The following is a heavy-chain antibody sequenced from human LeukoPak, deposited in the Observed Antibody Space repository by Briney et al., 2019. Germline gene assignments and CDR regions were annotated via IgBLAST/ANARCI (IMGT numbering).Heavy chain of an antibody. CDR2: TSAYNGNT. J-gene: IGHJ4*02. CDR1: GYTFASYG. V-gene: IGHV1-18*01. D-gene: IGHD6-13*01. CDR3: ARDRAGIAAAGSFDY. Sequence: ASVKVSCKASGYTFASYGISWVRQAPGQGLEWMGWTSAYNGNTNYAQKLQGRVTMTTDTSTSTAYMELRSQRSDDTAVYYCARDRAGIAAAGSFDYWGQGTLVTVS.